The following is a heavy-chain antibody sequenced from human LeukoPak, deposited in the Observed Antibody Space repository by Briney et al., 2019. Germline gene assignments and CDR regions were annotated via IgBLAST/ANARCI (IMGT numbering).Heavy chain of an antibody. Sequence: TSETLSLTCAVSGDSISSTNWWTRVRQPPGKGLEWIGEIYHSGSTNYNPSLKGRVTISLDNSKNQFSLKLNSVTAADTAVYYCARGGNSAWYFDYWGQGTLVTVSS. J-gene: IGHJ4*02. D-gene: IGHD6-19*01. CDR2: IYHSGST. CDR3: ARGGNSAWYFDY. CDR1: GDSISSTNW. V-gene: IGHV4-4*02.